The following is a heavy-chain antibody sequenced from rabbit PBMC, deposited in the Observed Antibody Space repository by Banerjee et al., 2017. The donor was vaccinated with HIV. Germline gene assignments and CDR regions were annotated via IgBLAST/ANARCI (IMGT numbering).Heavy chain of an antibody. V-gene: IGHV1S45*01. CDR2: IYSSSSGRA. CDR1: GFSFSSSYY. D-gene: IGHD2-1*01. Sequence: QEQLEESGGDLVKPEGSLTLTCTASGFSFSSSYYMCWVRQAPGKGLEWIGCIYSSSSGRAYYASWAKGRFTISKTSSTTVTLQMTSLTAADTATYFCAREAYSYDDYGDYVGYFNLWGPGTLVTVS. CDR3: AREAYSYDDYGDYVGYFNL. J-gene: IGHJ4*01.